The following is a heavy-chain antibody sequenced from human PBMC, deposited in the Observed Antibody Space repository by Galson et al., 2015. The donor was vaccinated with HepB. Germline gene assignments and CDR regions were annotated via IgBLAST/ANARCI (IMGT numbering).Heavy chain of an antibody. CDR3: AKGRGWYTGFDS. J-gene: IGHJ4*02. CDR1: GFIFKDYA. V-gene: IGHV3-23*01. D-gene: IGHD6-19*01. CDR2: ISGDTYGK. Sequence: SLRLSCAGSGFIFKDYALSWVRQAPGKGRQWVSGISGDTYGKYYTDSVKGRFTISRDNSNNRLYLQMTSVRADDTATYYCAKGRGWYTGFDSWGQGALVTGSS.